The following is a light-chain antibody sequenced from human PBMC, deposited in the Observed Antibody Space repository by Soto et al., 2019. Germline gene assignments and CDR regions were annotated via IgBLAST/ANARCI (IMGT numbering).Light chain of an antibody. CDR2: DVS. Sequence: QSVLTQPASVSGSPGQSITISCTGTSSDVGGYNYVAWYQHHPGKAPKVMIYDVSNRPSGVSNRFSGSKSGNTASLTISGLQVEDEADYYCSSYTSTSTLVIFGGGTKVTVL. CDR1: SSDVGGYNY. V-gene: IGLV2-14*03. J-gene: IGLJ2*01. CDR3: SSYTSTSTLVI.